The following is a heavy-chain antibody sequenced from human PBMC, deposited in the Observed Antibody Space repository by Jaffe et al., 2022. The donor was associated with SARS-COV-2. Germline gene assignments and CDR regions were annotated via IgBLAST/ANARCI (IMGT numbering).Heavy chain of an antibody. CDR1: GFTFSSYA. D-gene: IGHD4-17*01. Sequence: EVQLLESGGGLVQPGGSLRLSCAASGFTFSSYAMSWVRQAPGKGLEWVSAISGSGGSTYYADSVKGRFTISRDNSKNTLYLQMNSLRAEDTAVYYCAKDPSDYGDEGDWFDPWGQGTLVTVSS. V-gene: IGHV3-23*01. J-gene: IGHJ5*02. CDR2: ISGSGGST. CDR3: AKDPSDYGDEGDWFDP.